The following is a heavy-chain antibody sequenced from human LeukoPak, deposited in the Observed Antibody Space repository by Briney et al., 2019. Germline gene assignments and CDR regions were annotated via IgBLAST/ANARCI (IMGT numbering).Heavy chain of an antibody. Sequence: ASVKVSCKASGYTFTSYGISWVRQAPGQGLEWMGRISPNNGDTNFAQKFQGRVTKTRNVSISTAYMELTGLRHDDTAVYYCAGERGTTTGREIDYWGQGTLVTVSS. CDR2: ISPNNGDT. CDR3: AGERGTTTGREIDY. V-gene: IGHV1-2*06. CDR1: GYTFTSYG. D-gene: IGHD3-16*01. J-gene: IGHJ4*02.